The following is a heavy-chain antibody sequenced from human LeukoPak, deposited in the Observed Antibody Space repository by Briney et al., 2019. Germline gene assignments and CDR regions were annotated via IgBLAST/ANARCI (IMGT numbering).Heavy chain of an antibody. V-gene: IGHV3-48*02. Sequence: GGSLRLSCAPSGFTFISYCMNWVRQAPGKGLEWVSYISSSSSTIYYADSVKGRFTISRDNDKNSLYLQMNSLRDEDTAVYYCARDVLRFLEWLGMDVWGQGTTVTVSS. D-gene: IGHD3-3*01. CDR1: GFTFISYC. CDR2: ISSSSSTI. CDR3: ARDVLRFLEWLGMDV. J-gene: IGHJ6*02.